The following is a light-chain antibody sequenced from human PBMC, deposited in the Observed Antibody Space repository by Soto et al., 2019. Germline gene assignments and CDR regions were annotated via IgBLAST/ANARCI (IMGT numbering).Light chain of an antibody. J-gene: IGLJ2*01. CDR3: AAWDASLNGVS. CDR1: SSNIGSNT. V-gene: IGLV1-44*01. Sequence: QAVVTQPPSASGTPGQRVTISCSGSSSNIGSNTVNWYQQLPGTAPKLLIYSNNQRPSGVPDRFSGSKSGTSASLAISGLQSEDEADYYCAAWDASLNGVSFGGGTKVTVL. CDR2: SNN.